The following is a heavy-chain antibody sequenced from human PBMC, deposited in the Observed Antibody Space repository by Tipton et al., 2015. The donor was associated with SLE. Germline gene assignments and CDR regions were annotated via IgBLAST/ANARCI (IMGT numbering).Heavy chain of an antibody. J-gene: IGHJ6*03. D-gene: IGHD6-13*01. CDR2: IYSGGSST. CDR3: AKLAQGYSSSSYYYYYMDV. CDR1: GFTFSSYA. Sequence: SLRLSCAASGFTFSSYAMSWVRQAPGKGLEWVSVIYSGGSSTYYADSVKGRFTISRDNSKNTLYLQMNSLRAEDTAVYYCAKLAQGYSSSSYYYYYMDVWGKGTPVTISS. V-gene: IGHV3-23*03.